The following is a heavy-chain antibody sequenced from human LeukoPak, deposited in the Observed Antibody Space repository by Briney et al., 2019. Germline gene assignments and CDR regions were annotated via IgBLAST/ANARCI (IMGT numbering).Heavy chain of an antibody. CDR1: GGTFSSYA. CDR3: ARCVVVPAADNWFDP. J-gene: IGHJ5*02. V-gene: IGHV1-69*01. D-gene: IGHD2-2*01. Sequence: ASVKVSCKASGGTFSSYAISWVRQAPGQGLEWMGGIIPIFGTAGYAHKFQGRVLIPADQTTSTAYMELSSLRSEDTAVYYCARCVVVPAADNWFDPSGQGTLVTVSS. CDR2: IIPIFGTA.